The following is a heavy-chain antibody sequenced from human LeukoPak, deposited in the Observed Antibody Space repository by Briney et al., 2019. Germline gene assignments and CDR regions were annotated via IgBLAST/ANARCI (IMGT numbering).Heavy chain of an antibody. V-gene: IGHV4-4*09. D-gene: IGHD3-22*01. Sequence: SETLSLTCTVSGGSISSYYWSWIRQPPGKGLEWIGYIYTSGSTNYNPSLKSRVTISVDTSKNQFSLKLSSVTAADTAVYYCARYLYYDSSGSYAFDIWGQGTMVTVSS. CDR2: IYTSGST. CDR3: ARYLYYDSSGSYAFDI. J-gene: IGHJ3*02. CDR1: GGSISSYY.